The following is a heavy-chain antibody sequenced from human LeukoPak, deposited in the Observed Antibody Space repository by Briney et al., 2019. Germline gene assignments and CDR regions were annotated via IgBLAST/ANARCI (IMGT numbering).Heavy chain of an antibody. CDR2: IDHSGTT. V-gene: IGHV4-39*01. D-gene: IGHD4-17*01. J-gene: IGHJ5*02. CDR1: GGSISSGGYY. CDR3: ARHYGP. Sequence: SETLSLTCTVSGGSISSGGYYWGWIRQAPGQGLEWIGTIDHSGTTYYNPSLESRLTISRDTSKNHFSLKLTSVTAADTAVYYCARHYGPWGQGTLVTVSP.